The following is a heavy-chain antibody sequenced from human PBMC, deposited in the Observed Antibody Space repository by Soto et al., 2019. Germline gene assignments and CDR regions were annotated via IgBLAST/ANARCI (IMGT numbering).Heavy chain of an antibody. CDR2: INAGNGNT. V-gene: IGHV1-3*01. Sequence: RASVKVSCKASGYTFTSYAMHWVRQAPGQRLEWMGWINAGNGNTKYSQKFQGRVTITRDTSASTAYMELSSLRSEDTAVYYCARVKSRVPAAPLDYWGQGTLVTVSS. J-gene: IGHJ4*02. CDR1: GYTFTSYA. CDR3: ARVKSRVPAAPLDY. D-gene: IGHD2-2*01.